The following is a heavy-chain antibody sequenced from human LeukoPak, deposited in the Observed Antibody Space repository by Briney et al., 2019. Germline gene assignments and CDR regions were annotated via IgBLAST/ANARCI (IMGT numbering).Heavy chain of an antibody. CDR1: GFTFSSYG. CDR2: ISSSSSYI. V-gene: IGHV3-21*01. CDR3: ARDLTTVTTDAFDI. D-gene: IGHD4-17*01. J-gene: IGHJ3*02. Sequence: PGGSLRLSCAASGFTFSSYGMHWVRQAPGKGLEWVSSISSSSSYIYYADSVKGRFTISRDNAKNSLYLQMNSLRAEDTAVYYCARDLTTVTTDAFDIWGQGTMVTVSS.